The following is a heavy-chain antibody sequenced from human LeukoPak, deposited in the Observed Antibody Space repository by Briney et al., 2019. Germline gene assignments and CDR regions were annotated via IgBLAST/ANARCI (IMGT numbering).Heavy chain of an antibody. J-gene: IGHJ4*02. CDR3: AVRYCSSTSCPSYVFDY. CDR1: GYTFTSYG. CDR2: ISAYNGNT. Sequence: ASVKVSCKASGYTFTSYGISWVRQAPGQGLEWMGWISAYNGNTNYAQKFQGRATITADESTSTAYMELSSLRSEDTAVYYCAVRYCSSTSCPSYVFDYWGQGTLITVSS. D-gene: IGHD2-2*01. V-gene: IGHV1-18*01.